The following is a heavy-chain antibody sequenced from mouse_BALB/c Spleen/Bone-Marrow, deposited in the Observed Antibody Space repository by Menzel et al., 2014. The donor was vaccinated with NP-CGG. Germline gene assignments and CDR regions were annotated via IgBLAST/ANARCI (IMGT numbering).Heavy chain of an antibody. Sequence: VKLVESGPGLVAPSQSLSITCTISGFSLTRYGVHWVRQPPGKGLEWLVVIWSDGSTTYNSALKSRLSITKDNSKSQVFLKMNSLQTDDTAMYYCARNGNFFAMDSWGRGTSVTVSS. V-gene: IGHV2-6-1*01. CDR1: GFSLTRYG. CDR3: ARNGNFFAMDS. CDR2: IWSDGST. J-gene: IGHJ4*01. D-gene: IGHD2-1*01.